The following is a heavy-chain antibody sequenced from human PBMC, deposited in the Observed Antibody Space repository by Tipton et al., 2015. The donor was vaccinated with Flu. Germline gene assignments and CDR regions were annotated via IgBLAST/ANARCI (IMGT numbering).Heavy chain of an antibody. V-gene: IGHV4-61*02. CDR2: IYTSGST. J-gene: IGHJ4*02. D-gene: IGHD5-24*01. CDR1: GGSISNGSYY. CDR3: ATIRRDGYNVYFDY. Sequence: LRLSCTVSGGSISNGSYYWSWIRQPAGKGLEWIGRIYTSGSTNYNPSLKSRVAISVDTSKNQFSLKLSSVTAADTAVYYCATIRRDGYNVYFDYWGQGTLVTVSS.